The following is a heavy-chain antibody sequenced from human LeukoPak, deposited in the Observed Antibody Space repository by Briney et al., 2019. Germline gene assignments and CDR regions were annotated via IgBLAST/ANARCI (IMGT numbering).Heavy chain of an antibody. J-gene: IGHJ3*02. CDR2: ISSSSSYI. CDR1: GFTFSSYS. Sequence: PGGSLRLSCAASGFTFSSYSMNWVRQAPGKGLEWVSSISSSSSYIYYAGSVKGRFTISRDNAKNSLYLQMNSLRAEDTAVYYCARVGASDAFDIWGQGTMVTVSS. V-gene: IGHV3-21*01. CDR3: ARVGASDAFDI. D-gene: IGHD1-26*01.